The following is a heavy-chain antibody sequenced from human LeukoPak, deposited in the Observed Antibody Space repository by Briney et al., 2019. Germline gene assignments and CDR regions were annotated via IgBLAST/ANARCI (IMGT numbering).Heavy chain of an antibody. D-gene: IGHD2-8*01. CDR3: AKDAGRGYYTSDY. J-gene: IGHJ4*02. Sequence: GGSLRLSCAASGFTFDDFGMTWVRQVPGKGLEWVSGINWNGGISAHADSVRGRFTISRDNAKSSLYLQMNSLTPEDTALYYCAKDAGRGYYTSDYWGQGTLVTVSS. V-gene: IGHV3-20*04. CDR1: GFTFDDFG. CDR2: INWNGGIS.